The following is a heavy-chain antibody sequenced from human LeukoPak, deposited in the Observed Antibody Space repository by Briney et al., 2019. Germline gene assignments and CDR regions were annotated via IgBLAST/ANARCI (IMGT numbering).Heavy chain of an antibody. CDR3: ARDNSVEDIAWWFDP. J-gene: IGHJ5*02. D-gene: IGHD4-23*01. CDR2: ISVYNGNT. CDR1: GYTFSIYG. V-gene: IGHV1-18*01. Sequence: ASVKVSCKASGYTFSIYGFSWVRQAPGQGLEWMGWISVYNGNTNYAQKFQGRVTMTRDMSTTTDYMELSSLRSEDTAVYYCARDNSVEDIAWWFDPWGQGTLVTVSS.